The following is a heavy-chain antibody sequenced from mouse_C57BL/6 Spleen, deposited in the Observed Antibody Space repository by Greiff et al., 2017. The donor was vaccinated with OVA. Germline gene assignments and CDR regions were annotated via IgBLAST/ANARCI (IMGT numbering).Heavy chain of an antibody. CDR2: IDPSDSET. D-gene: IGHD2-4*01. V-gene: IGHV1-52*01. CDR1: GYTFTSYW. J-gene: IGHJ3*01. CDR3: AMIPYDYDEGFAY. Sequence: VQLQQPGAELVRPGSSVKLSCKASGYTFTSYWMHWVKQRPIQGLEWIGNIDPSDSETQYNQKFKDKATLTVDKSSSTAYMQLSSLTSEDSAVYYCAMIPYDYDEGFAYWGQGTLVTVSA.